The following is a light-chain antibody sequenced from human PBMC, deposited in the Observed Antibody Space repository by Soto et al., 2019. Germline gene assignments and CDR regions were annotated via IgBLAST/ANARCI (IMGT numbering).Light chain of an antibody. CDR3: TSYTTSSTVL. CDR2: EVS. Sequence: QSVLTQPASVSGSPGQSIPISCPGSRSDIGAYNYVSWYQQHPGKAPKLMIYEVSHRPSWISSRFSGSKSGNTASLTISGLQAEDEADYYCTSYTTSSTVLFGGGTKLTVL. J-gene: IGLJ2*01. V-gene: IGLV2-14*03. CDR1: RSDIGAYNY.